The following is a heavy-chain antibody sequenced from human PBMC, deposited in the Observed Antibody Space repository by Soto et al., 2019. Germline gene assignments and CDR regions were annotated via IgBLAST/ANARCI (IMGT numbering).Heavy chain of an antibody. CDR3: ASSITKVATFDY. V-gene: IGHV4-30-2*01. CDR2: IYHSGST. J-gene: IGHJ4*02. Sequence: PSETLSLTCAVSGGSISSGGYSWSWIRQPPGKGLEWIGYIYHSGSTYYNPSLKSRVTISVDRSKNQFSLKLSSVTAADTAVYYCASSITKVATFDYWGQGTLVTVSS. CDR1: GGSISSGGYS. D-gene: IGHD5-12*01.